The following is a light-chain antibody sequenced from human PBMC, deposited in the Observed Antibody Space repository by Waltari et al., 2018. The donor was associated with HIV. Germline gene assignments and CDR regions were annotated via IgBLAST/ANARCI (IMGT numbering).Light chain of an antibody. Sequence: QSVLTPTPSTSGTPGQRVTMSCSGSDSDIGADSVNWYQKFPGTAPKLLIYSNNQRPSGVPDRFAGSRSGTSASLAISGLQSGDEADYFCAAWDESRATYVFGTGTRVTVL. V-gene: IGLV1-44*01. J-gene: IGLJ1*01. CDR1: DSDIGADS. CDR3: AAWDESRATYV. CDR2: SNN.